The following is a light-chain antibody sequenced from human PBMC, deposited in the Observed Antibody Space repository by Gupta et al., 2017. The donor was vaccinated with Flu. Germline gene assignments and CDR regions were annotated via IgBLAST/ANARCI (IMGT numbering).Light chain of an antibody. CDR3: QHRDSTPRT. J-gene: IGKJ1*01. CDR2: AAA. CDR1: QRISTY. Sequence: DIQMIQSPSSLSASVGDRVTITWRASQRISTYLNWYQQKPGKSPKLLIYAAASLKSGVPSRFSGSGCGTDFTLTISSRQPEDFATYYCQHRDSTPRTFGQGTKVEVK. V-gene: IGKV1-39*01.